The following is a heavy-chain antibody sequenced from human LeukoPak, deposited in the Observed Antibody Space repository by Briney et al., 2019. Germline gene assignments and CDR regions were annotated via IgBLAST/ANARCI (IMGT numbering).Heavy chain of an antibody. CDR3: ARDQTSLGPHALNY. J-gene: IGHJ4*02. CDR1: GFTFSSDW. D-gene: IGHD3-16*01. Sequence: GGSLRLSCAASGFTFSSDWMHWVRQAPGKGLVWVSRINDDGRNIGYADSVKGRFTISRDNSKNTLYLQMNSLRAEDTAVYYCARDQTSLGPHALNYWGQGTLVTVSS. CDR2: INDDGRNI. V-gene: IGHV3-74*01.